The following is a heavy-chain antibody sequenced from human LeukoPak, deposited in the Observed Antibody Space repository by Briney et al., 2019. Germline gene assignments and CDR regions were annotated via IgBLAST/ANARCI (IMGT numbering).Heavy chain of an antibody. D-gene: IGHD6-13*01. J-gene: IGHJ3*02. CDR1: GGSISSGGYY. V-gene: IGHV4-31*03. Sequence: PSETLSLTCTVSGGSISSGGYYWSWIRQHPGKGLEWIGYIYYSGSTYYNPSLKSRVTISVDTSKNQFSLKLSSVTAADTAVYYCARSSGIAAADDAFDIWGQGTMVTVSS. CDR2: IYYSGST. CDR3: ARSSGIAAADDAFDI.